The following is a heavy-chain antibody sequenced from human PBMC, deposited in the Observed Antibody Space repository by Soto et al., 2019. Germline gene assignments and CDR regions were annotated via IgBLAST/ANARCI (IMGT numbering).Heavy chain of an antibody. Sequence: PYVSLWLTWTVPGDCLTSQSYYWTWLRQPPGEGLEWIGNLYSTGSANSNPSLTCRVTLSVDTSRNQFSLRPTSVNTADTAVYYCARVSYYDPSEYTLIGYFDSWGQGTLSTV. CDR1: GDCLTSQSYY. CDR2: LYSTGSA. CDR3: ARVSYYDPSEYTLIGYFDS. D-gene: IGHD3-22*01. V-gene: IGHV4-61*01. J-gene: IGHJ4*02.